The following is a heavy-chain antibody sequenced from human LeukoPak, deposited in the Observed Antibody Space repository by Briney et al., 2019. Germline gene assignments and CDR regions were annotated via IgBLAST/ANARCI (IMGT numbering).Heavy chain of an antibody. V-gene: IGHV3-30*17. CDR2: ISSDGSNK. CDR1: GFTFSGSA. Sequence: PGRSLRLSCAASGFTFSGSAMHWVRQAPGKGLEWVAVISSDGSNKYYADSVKGQFTISRDNSNNTLYLQMNSLRPEDTAVYYCARGAGATVYYMDVWGKGTTVTVSS. J-gene: IGHJ6*03. D-gene: IGHD1-26*01. CDR3: ARGAGATVYYMDV.